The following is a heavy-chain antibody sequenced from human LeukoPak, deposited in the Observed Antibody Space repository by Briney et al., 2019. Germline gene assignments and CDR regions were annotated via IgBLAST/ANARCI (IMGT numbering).Heavy chain of an antibody. J-gene: IGHJ4*02. D-gene: IGHD1-7*01. V-gene: IGHV3-23*01. CDR3: AKKKRELRGSDY. Sequence: GGSLRPSCAASGFTFSSYAMSWVRQAPGKGLEWVSVIGGSGGSTYYADSVKGRFTISRDNSKSTLYLQMSSLRAEDTAIYYCAKKKRELRGSDYWGQGTLVTVSS. CDR2: IGGSGGST. CDR1: GFTFSSYA.